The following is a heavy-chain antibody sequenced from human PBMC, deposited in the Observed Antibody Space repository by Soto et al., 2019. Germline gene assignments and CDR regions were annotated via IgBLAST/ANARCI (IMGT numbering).Heavy chain of an antibody. J-gene: IGHJ6*02. V-gene: IGHV3-33*01. CDR3: ARDMKGVTTGFYSWYGMDV. CDR2: IWYDGSNK. CDR1: GFTFSSYG. D-gene: IGHD4-17*01. Sequence: LRLSCAASGFTFSSYGMHWVRQAPGKGLEWVAVIWYDGSNKYYADSVKGRFTISRDNSKNTLYLQMNSLRAEDTAVYYCARDMKGVTTGFYSWYGMDVWGQGTTVTVSS.